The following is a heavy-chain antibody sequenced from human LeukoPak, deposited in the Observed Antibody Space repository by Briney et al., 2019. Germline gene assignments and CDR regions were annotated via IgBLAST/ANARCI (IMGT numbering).Heavy chain of an antibody. CDR1: GYLFSRYS. V-gene: IGHV3-21*01. D-gene: IGHD2-15*01. CDR3: VSGPSSSCDIAFDY. CDR2: ISSTSSYI. Sequence: GGSLRLSCAASGYLFSRYSMNWVRQAPGKGLEWVSSISSTSSYIYYADSVKGRFTISRGNVKNSLYLQMNSLRAEDTAVYDCVSGPSSSCDIAFDYWGQGTLVSASS. J-gene: IGHJ4*02.